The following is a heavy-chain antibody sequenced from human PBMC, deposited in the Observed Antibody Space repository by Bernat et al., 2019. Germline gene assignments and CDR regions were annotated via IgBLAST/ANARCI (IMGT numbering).Heavy chain of an antibody. J-gene: IGHJ4*02. CDR1: GGSISSSSYY. CDR2: IYYSGST. V-gene: IGHV4-39*01. D-gene: IGHD3-3*01. Sequence: QLQLQESGPGLVKPSETLSLTCTVSGGSISSSSYYWGWIRQPPGKGLEWIGSIYYSGSTYYNPSLKSRVTISVDTSKNQFSLKLSSVTAADTAVYYCARLEYYDFWSGPGYFDYWHQGTLATVSS. CDR3: ARLEYYDFWSGPGYFDY.